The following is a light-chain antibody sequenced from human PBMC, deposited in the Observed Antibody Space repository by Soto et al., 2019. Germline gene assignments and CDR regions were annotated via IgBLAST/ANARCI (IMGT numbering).Light chain of an antibody. CDR1: QSISSY. Sequence: IQLTQSPASLSTSAGDRGTITCRARQSISSYLTWYQQKPGKAPKLLIYAASSLQSGVPSRFSGSGSGTDFTLTISSLQPEDFATYYCQQSYSNPLTFGRGTKVDIK. V-gene: IGKV1-39*01. CDR3: QQSYSNPLT. J-gene: IGKJ4*01. CDR2: AAS.